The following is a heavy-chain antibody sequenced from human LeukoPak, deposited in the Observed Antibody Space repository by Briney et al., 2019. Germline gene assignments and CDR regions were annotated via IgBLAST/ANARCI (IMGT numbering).Heavy chain of an antibody. J-gene: IGHJ4*02. CDR3: ARDVGRSFDLDY. V-gene: IGHV1-18*01. CDR2: ISAYNDNT. CDR1: GYTFTSYG. D-gene: IGHD3-10*01. Sequence: GASVKVSCKASGYTFTSYGISWVRQAPGQGLEWMGWISAYNDNTDYAQSLQGRVTMTIDTSTSTVYMEWRSVRSDDTAVYYCARDVGRSFDLDYWGQGTLVTVSS.